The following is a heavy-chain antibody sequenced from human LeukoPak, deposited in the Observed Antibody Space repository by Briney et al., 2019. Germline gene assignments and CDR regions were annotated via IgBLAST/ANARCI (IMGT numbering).Heavy chain of an antibody. V-gene: IGHV3-53*01. CDR2: IYSGGST. D-gene: IGHD5-18*01. CDR1: GLTVSSNY. J-gene: IGHJ6*02. CDR3: ARVDTVVVGYYYGMDV. Sequence: GGSLRLSCAASGLTVSSNYMTWVRQAPGKGLEWVSVIYSGGSTYYADSVKGRFTISRDNSKNTLYLQMDTLRAEDTAVYYCARVDTVVVGYYYGMDVWGQGTTVTVSS.